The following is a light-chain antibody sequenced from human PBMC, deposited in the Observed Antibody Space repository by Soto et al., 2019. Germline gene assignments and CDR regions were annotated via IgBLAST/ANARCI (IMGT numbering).Light chain of an antibody. Sequence: EIVLTQSPGTLSLSPGERATLSCRASRSVSNSYLAWYQQKPGQAPRLLIYGASSRATGIPDRFSGSGSGTDFTLTISRLEPEDFAVYYCQQYGSSPQTFGQGTKVDIK. CDR1: RSVSNSY. J-gene: IGKJ1*01. CDR2: GAS. V-gene: IGKV3-20*01. CDR3: QQYGSSPQT.